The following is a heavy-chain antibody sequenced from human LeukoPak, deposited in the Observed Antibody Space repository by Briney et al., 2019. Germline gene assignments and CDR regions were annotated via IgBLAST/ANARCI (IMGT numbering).Heavy chain of an antibody. CDR2: IIPILGIA. J-gene: IGHJ6*02. V-gene: IGHV1-69*04. Sequence: VQVSCKASGGTFSSYAISWVRQAPGQGLEWMGRIIPILGIANYAQKFQGRVTITADKSTSTAYMELSSLRSEDTAVYYCAREPVVGAGGGGYYYYGMDVWGQGTTVTVSS. D-gene: IGHD1-26*01. CDR1: GGTFSSYA. CDR3: AREPVVGAGGGGYYYYGMDV.